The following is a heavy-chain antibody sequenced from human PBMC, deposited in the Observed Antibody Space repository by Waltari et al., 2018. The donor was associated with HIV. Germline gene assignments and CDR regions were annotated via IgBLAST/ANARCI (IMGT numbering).Heavy chain of an antibody. CDR1: GFNFNNYV. V-gene: IGHV1-3*01. Sequence: QIQLVQSGAEVKKPGASVKVSCKTSGFNFNNYVIHWMRQAPGQGLEWMGSINVGNLQTRYSQMFQCRVSLTRDTSETTIFMEVSSLKAEDTAVYFCGRGTDWLANVLEYWGQGTLLTVSS. CDR3: GRGTDWLANVLEY. D-gene: IGHD6-19*01. J-gene: IGHJ4*02. CDR2: INVGNLQT.